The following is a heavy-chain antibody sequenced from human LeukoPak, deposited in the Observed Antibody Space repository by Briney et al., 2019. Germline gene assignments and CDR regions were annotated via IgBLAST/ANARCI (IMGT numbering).Heavy chain of an antibody. CDR2: INPNSGGT. CDR3: ARGGGGYSYGYLDY. J-gene: IGHJ4*02. CDR1: GYTFTGYY. V-gene: IGHV1-2*02. D-gene: IGHD5-18*01. Sequence: VASVKVSCKASGYTFTGYYMHWVRQAPGQGLKWMGWINPNSGGTNYAQKFQGRVTMTRDTSISTAYMELSRLRSDDTAVYYCARGGGGYSYGYLDYWGQGTLVTVSS.